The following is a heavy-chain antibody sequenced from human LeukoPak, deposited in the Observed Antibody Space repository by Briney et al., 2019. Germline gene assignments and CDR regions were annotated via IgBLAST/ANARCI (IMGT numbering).Heavy chain of an antibody. CDR3: AKDLENYFDY. V-gene: IGHV3-30*18. CDR2: ISYDGGNK. Sequence: GRSLRLSCAASGFTFSSYGMHWVRQAPGKGLEWVAVISYDGGNKYYADSVKGRFTISRDNSKNTLYLQMNSLRAEDTAVYYCAKDLENYFDYWGQGTLVTVSS. D-gene: IGHD5-24*01. CDR1: GFTFSSYG. J-gene: IGHJ4*02.